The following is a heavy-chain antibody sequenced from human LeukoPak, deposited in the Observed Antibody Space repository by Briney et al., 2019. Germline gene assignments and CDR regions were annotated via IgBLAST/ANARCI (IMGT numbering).Heavy chain of an antibody. Sequence: GASVKVSCKASGYTFTSYYMHWVRQAPGQGLEWMGIINPSGGSTSYAQKFQGRVTMTRDTSTSTVYMELSSLRSEDTAVYYRARDLKALDDFQHWGQGTLVTVSS. V-gene: IGHV1-46*01. J-gene: IGHJ1*01. CDR1: GYTFTSYY. D-gene: IGHD3/OR15-3a*01. CDR3: ARDLKALDDFQH. CDR2: INPSGGST.